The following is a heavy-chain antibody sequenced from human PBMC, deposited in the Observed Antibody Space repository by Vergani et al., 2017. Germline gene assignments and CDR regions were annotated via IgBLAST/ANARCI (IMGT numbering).Heavy chain of an antibody. D-gene: IGHD1-26*01. CDR3: ARDRVGATGFDY. J-gene: IGHJ4*02. CDR1: GGSISSYY. V-gene: IGHV4-59*01. Sequence: QVQLQESGPGLVKPSETLSLTCTVSGGSISSYYWSWIRQPPGKRLGWIGYIYYSGSTNYNPSLKSRVTISVDTSKNQFSLKLSSVTAADTAMYYCARDRVGATGFDYWGQGTLVTVSS. CDR2: IYYSGST.